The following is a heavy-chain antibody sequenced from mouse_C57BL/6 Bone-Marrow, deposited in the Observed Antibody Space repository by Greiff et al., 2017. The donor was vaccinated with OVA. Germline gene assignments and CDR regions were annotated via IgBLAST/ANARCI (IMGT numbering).Heavy chain of an antibody. CDR3: GITTVVERFAY. CDR2: INPYNGDT. V-gene: IGHV1-20*01. CDR1: GYSFTGYF. J-gene: IGHJ3*01. D-gene: IGHD1-1*01. Sequence: EVQLQQSGPELVKPGDSVKISCKASGYSFTGYFMNWVMQSHGKSLEWIGRINPYNGDTFYNQKFKGKATLTVDKSSSTAHMELRSLTSEDSAVYYCGITTVVERFAYWGQGTLVTVSA.